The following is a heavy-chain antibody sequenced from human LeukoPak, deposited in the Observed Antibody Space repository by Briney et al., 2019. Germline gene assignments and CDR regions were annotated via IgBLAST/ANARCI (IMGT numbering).Heavy chain of an antibody. CDR1: GGSISSYY. Sequence: SETLSLTCTVSGGSISSYYWSWIRQPPGQGLEWIGYIYYSGSTNYNPSLKSRVTISVDTSRNQFSLKLSSVTAADTAVYYCARAGTRRDIAGATRAVKYWGQGTLVTVSS. CDR3: ARAGTRRDIAGATRAVKY. J-gene: IGHJ4*02. V-gene: IGHV4-59*01. CDR2: IYYSGST. D-gene: IGHD1-26*01.